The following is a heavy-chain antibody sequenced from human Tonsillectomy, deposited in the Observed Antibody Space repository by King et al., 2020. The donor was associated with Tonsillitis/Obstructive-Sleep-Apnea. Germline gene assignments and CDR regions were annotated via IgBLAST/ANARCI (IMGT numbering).Heavy chain of an antibody. CDR1: GFTFSSYA. CDR2: ISYDGSNK. CDR3: ASDPPRGLAASYYAFDI. J-gene: IGHJ3*02. D-gene: IGHD2-15*01. Sequence: VQLVESGGGVVQPGRSLRLSCAASGFTFSSYAMHWARQAPGKGLEWVAVISYDGSNKYYADSVKGRCTISRDNSKNTRYLQMNSLRAEDTAAYYCASDPPRGLAASYYAFDIWGQGTTVTVSS. V-gene: IGHV3-30*04.